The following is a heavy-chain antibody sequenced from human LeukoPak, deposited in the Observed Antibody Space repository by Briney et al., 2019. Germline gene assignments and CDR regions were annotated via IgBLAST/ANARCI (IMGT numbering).Heavy chain of an antibody. CDR1: GGSISTTNYY. D-gene: IGHD3-16*02. CDR3: ARGPRGPLRIYDYVWGSYRSVRGYFDY. J-gene: IGHJ4*02. CDR2: INHSGST. Sequence: SETLSLTRTVSGGSISTTNYYWGWIRQSPGKGLEWIGEINHSGSTNYNPSLKSRVTISVDTSKNQFSLKLSSVTAADTAVYYCARGPRGPLRIYDYVWGSYRSVRGYFDYWGQGTLVTVSS. V-gene: IGHV4-39*07.